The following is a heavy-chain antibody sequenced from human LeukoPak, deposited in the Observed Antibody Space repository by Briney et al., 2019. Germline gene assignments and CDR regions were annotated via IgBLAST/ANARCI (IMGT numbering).Heavy chain of an antibody. CDR2: MNPNSGNT. V-gene: IGHV1-8*01. Sequence: ASVKVSCKASGYTFTSYDTNWVRQATGQGLEWMGWMNPNSGNTGYAQKFQGRVTMTRNTSISTAYMELSSLRSEDTAVYYCARSPAKQRGPKQGSELDPWGQGTLVTVSS. J-gene: IGHJ5*02. D-gene: IGHD6-25*01. CDR3: ARSPAKQRGPKQGSELDP. CDR1: GYTFTSYD.